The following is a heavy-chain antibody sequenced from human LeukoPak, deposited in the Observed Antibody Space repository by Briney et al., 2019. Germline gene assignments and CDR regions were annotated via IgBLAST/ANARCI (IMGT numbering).Heavy chain of an antibody. D-gene: IGHD3-3*01. Sequence: PSETLSLTCTVSGGSISSYYWSWIRQPAGKGLERIGRIYTSGSTNYNPSLKSRVTMSVDTSKNQFSLKLSSVTAADTAVYYCAKGYYDFWSGPQYNWFDPWGQGTLVTVSS. CDR2: IYTSGST. J-gene: IGHJ5*02. CDR1: GGSISSYY. V-gene: IGHV4-4*07. CDR3: AKGYYDFWSGPQYNWFDP.